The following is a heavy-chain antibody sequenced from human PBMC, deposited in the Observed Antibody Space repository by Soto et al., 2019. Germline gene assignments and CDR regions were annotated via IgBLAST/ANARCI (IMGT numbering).Heavy chain of an antibody. V-gene: IGHV4-59*01. D-gene: IGHD5-12*01. CDR1: GGSISSYY. J-gene: IGHJ5*02. CDR2: IYYSGST. CDR3: ARGSGYDRAKWFDP. Sequence: SETRSLTCTVSGGSISSYYWSWIRQPPGKGLEWIGYIYYSGSTNYNPSLKSRVTISVDTSKNQFSLKLSSVTAADTAVYYCARGSGYDRAKWFDPWGQGTLVTVS.